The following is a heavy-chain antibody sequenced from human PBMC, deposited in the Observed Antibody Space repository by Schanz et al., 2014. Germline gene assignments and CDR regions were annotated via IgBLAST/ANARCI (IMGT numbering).Heavy chain of an antibody. Sequence: EVLVLESGGGLVQPGGSLRLSCAASGFTFSSYAMNWVRQAPGKGLEWVSGISGSGGTTYYADSVKGRFTISRDNSKNTLYLQMNSLRADDTAVYYCARDDAWAFDYWGHGTLVTVSS. V-gene: IGHV3-23*01. CDR1: GFTFSSYA. CDR3: ARDDAWAFDY. D-gene: IGHD7-27*01. CDR2: ISGSGGTT. J-gene: IGHJ4*01.